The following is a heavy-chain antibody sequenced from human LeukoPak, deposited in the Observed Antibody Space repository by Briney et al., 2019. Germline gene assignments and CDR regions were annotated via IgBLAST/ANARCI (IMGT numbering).Heavy chain of an antibody. CDR2: ISYDGSNK. V-gene: IGHV3-30*03. J-gene: IGHJ6*03. CDR3: ARDLPSRVGYMDV. D-gene: IGHD2-2*01. CDR1: GFPFSSYW. Sequence: GGSLRLSCEPSGFPFSSYWMLWVRQAPGKGLEWVAVISYDGSNKYYADSVKGRFTISRDNSKNTLYLQMNSLRAEDTAVYYCARDLPSRVGYMDVWGKGTTVTVSS.